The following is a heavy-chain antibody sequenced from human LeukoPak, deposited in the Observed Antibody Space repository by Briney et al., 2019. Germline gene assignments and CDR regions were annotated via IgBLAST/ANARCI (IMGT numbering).Heavy chain of an antibody. CDR1: GGSISSGSYY. CDR2: IYTSGSI. D-gene: IGHD3-22*01. V-gene: IGHV4-61*02. J-gene: IGHJ4*02. CDR3: ARHYDSSGLPRDY. Sequence: SQTLSLTCTVSGGSISSGSYYWSWIRQPAGKGLEWIGRIYTSGSINYNPSLKSRVTISVDTSKNQFSLKLSSVTAADTAVYYCARHYDSSGLPRDYWGQGTLVTVSS.